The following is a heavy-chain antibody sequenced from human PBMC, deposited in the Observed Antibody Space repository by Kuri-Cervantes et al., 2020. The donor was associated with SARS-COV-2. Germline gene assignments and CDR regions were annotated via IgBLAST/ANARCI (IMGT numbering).Heavy chain of an antibody. CDR3: ASSPGGSLPGAHYFDY. D-gene: IGHD3-16*01. V-gene: IGHV4-61*01. CDR2: IYYSGST. J-gene: IGHJ4*02. Sequence: SETLSLTCTVSGGSVSSGSYYWSWIRQPPGKGLEWIGYIYYSGSTNYNPSLKSRVTISVDTSKNQFSLRLSSVTAADTAVYYCASSPGGSLPGAHYFDYWGQGTLVTVSS. CDR1: GGSVSSGSYY.